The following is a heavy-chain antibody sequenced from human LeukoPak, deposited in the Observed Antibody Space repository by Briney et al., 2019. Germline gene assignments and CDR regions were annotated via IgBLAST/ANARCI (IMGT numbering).Heavy chain of an antibody. Sequence: PGRSLRLSCAASGFPFSSYGMSWVRQAPGKGLKWVSAVTGGGNTTYYAGSVRGRFTISRANSKNTLYLQMNSLRAKDTAVYYCAKMQGYFDYWGQGTLVTVSS. V-gene: IGHV3-23*01. CDR3: AKMQGYFDY. CDR1: GFPFSSYG. CDR2: VTGGGNTT. J-gene: IGHJ4*02.